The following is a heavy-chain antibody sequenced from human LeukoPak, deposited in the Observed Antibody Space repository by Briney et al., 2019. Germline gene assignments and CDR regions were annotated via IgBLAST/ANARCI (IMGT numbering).Heavy chain of an antibody. CDR1: GGSISSGNYY. CDR2: VYYSGST. CDR3: ARSGVARHYMDV. D-gene: IGHD5-12*01. Sequence: SETLSLTCTVSGGSISSGNYYWNWIRQPPGKGLEWIGFVYYSGSTTYNRSLKSRVTISVDTSKNQFSLKLSSVTAADTAVYYCARSGVARHYMDVWGKGTTVTVSS. V-gene: IGHV4-61*01. J-gene: IGHJ6*03.